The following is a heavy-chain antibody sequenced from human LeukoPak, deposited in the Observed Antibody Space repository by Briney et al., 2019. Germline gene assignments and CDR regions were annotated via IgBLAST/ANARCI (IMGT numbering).Heavy chain of an antibody. Sequence: PSETLSLTCTVSGGSIINYSWSWIRQPPGKGLEWIGYIYSSGSTNYNPSLKSRVTISVDTSKNQFSLKLSSVTAADTAVYYCARDRGYHGSGSYYPAAYFDYWGQGTLVTVSS. D-gene: IGHD3-10*01. CDR2: IYSSGST. V-gene: IGHV4-59*01. CDR1: GGSIINYS. J-gene: IGHJ4*02. CDR3: ARDRGYHGSGSYYPAAYFDY.